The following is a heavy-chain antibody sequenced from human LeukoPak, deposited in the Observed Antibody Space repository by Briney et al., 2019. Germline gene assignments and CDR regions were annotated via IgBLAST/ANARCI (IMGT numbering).Heavy chain of an antibody. D-gene: IGHD3-22*01. Sequence: GASVKVSCKASGGTFSSYAISWVRQAPGQGLEWMGGIIPIFGTANYAQKFQGRVTITADESTSTAYMELSSLRSEDTAVYYCARDYYDSSGYLVGEDYWGQGTLVTVSS. V-gene: IGHV1-69*13. CDR1: GGTFSSYA. CDR2: IIPIFGTA. CDR3: ARDYYDSSGYLVGEDY. J-gene: IGHJ4*02.